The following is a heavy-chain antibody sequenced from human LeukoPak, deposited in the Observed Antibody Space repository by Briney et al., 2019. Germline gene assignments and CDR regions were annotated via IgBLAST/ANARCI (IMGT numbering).Heavy chain of an antibody. V-gene: IGHV3-23*01. CDR1: GXTFSSYA. CDR3: AKDPYGYNSYYFYC. Sequence: GGSLRLSCAASGXTFSSYAMSWVRQAPGKGLDWVSAISSSSGITYYADSVKGRFTISRDNSKNTLYVQMNSLRVEDTAVYYCAKDPYGYNSYYFYCWGQGTLGTVSS. D-gene: IGHD5-24*01. J-gene: IGHJ4*02. CDR2: ISSSSGIT.